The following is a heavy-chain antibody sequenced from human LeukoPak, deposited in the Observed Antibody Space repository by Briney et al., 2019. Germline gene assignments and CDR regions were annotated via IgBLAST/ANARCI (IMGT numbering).Heavy chain of an antibody. CDR3: ARAGGGSYLSWFDP. Sequence: ASVRVSCKASGGTFSSYAISWVRQAPGQGLEWMGGIIPIFGTANYAQKFQGRVTITADESTSTAYMELSSLRSEDTAVYYCARAGGGSYLSWFDPWGQGTLVTVSS. CDR1: GGTFSSYA. J-gene: IGHJ5*02. CDR2: IIPIFGTA. V-gene: IGHV1-69*13. D-gene: IGHD1-26*01.